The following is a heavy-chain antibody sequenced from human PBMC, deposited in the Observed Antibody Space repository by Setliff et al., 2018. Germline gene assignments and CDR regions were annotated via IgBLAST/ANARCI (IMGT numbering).Heavy chain of an antibody. CDR1: GYTFTSSG. CDR3: ARATRDSDGWYYEYSWFDP. CDR2: NSA. J-gene: IGHJ5*02. Sequence: ASVKVSCKASGYTFTSSGISWVRQAPGQGLEWMGWNSAYARKFQGRVIMTTDTSTNTAYMELRSLRSDDTAVYYCARATRDSDGWYYEYSWFDPWGQGTLVTVSS. D-gene: IGHD6-19*01. V-gene: IGHV1-18*01.